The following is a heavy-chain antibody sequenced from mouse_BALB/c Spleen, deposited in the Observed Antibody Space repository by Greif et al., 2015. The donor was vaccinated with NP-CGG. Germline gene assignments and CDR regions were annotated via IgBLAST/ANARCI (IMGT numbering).Heavy chain of an antibody. J-gene: IGHJ2*01. CDR2: IDPENGNT. Sequence: VQLQQSGAELVRPGALVKLSCKASGFNIKDYYMHWVKQRPEQGLEWIGWIDPENGNTIYDPKFQGKASITADTSSNTACQQLSSLTSDDTAVYYCARDFDYWGQGTTLTVSS. V-gene: IGHV14-1*02. CDR1: GFNIKDYY. CDR3: ARDFDY.